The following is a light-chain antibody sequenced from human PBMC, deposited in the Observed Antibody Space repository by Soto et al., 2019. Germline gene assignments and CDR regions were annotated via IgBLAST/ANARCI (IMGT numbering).Light chain of an antibody. Sequence: DIVLTQSPGTLSLSPGEGATLSCRASQSVSNTFLAWYQQKPGQAPRLLISGASSRATGIPDRFSASGSGTDSTLTISRLEPEDFAVYYCQQYGSSSYTFGQGTRLEIK. CDR3: QQYGSSSYT. CDR1: QSVSNTF. J-gene: IGKJ5*01. V-gene: IGKV3-20*01. CDR2: GAS.